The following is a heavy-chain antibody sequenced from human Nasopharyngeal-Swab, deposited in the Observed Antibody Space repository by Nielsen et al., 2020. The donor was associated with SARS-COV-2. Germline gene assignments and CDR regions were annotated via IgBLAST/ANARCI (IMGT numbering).Heavy chain of an antibody. CDR1: GFTFSSYA. CDR2: IKEDGNEQ. J-gene: IGHJ6*03. CDR3: FIGHYMDS. V-gene: IGHV3-7*01. Sequence: GESLKISCAASGFTFSSYAMHWVRQAPGRGLEWVANIKEDGNEQYYADSVKGRFTISRGNGKNSLFLEMNSLRAEDTAIYYCFIGHYMDSWGKGTAVIVSS.